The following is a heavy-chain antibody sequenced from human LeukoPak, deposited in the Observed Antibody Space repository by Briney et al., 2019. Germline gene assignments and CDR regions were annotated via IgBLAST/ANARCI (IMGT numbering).Heavy chain of an antibody. V-gene: IGHV1-2*02. D-gene: IGHD6-19*01. J-gene: IGHJ5*02. Sequence: ASVKVSCKASGYTFTGYYMHWVRQAPGQGLEWMGWINPNSGGTNYAQKFQGRVTMTRDTSISTAYMELSRLRSDDTAVSYCAREIRPYSSGWNEGFCWFDPWGQGTLVTVSS. CDR1: GYTFTGYY. CDR3: AREIRPYSSGWNEGFCWFDP. CDR2: INPNSGGT.